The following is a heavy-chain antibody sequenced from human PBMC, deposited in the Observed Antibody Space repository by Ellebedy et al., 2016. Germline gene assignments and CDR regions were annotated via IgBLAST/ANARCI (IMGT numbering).Heavy chain of an antibody. CDR2: ISTTGDTT. CDR3: ARDQTVVSVDY. CDR1: GFTFSSYS. V-gene: IGHV3-48*04. Sequence: GGSLRLSCAASGFTFSSYSMNWVRQAPGKGLEWVSYISTTGDTTYYADSVRGRFTISRDNAKNSLYLQMNSLRAEDTAVYYCARDQTVVSVDYWGQGTLVTVSS. D-gene: IGHD2-21*02. J-gene: IGHJ4*02.